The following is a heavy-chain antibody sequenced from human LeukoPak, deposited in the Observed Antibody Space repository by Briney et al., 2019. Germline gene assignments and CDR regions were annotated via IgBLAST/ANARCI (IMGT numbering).Heavy chain of an antibody. CDR3: AKDLYSGLVGALDL. V-gene: IGHV3-9*01. Sequence: SLRLSCAPSGFIFDDYGMHWVRQAPGKGPEWVSGISWNSGTKGYADSVKGRFTISRDNAKKSLFLQMNSLRTEDTALYYCAKDLYSGLVGALDLWGQGTMVTVSS. J-gene: IGHJ3*01. CDR2: ISWNSGTK. CDR1: GFIFDDYG. D-gene: IGHD6-19*01.